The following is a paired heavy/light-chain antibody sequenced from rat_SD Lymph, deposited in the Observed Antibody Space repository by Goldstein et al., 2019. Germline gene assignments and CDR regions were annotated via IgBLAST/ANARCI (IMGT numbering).Light chain of an antibody. CDR1: EDIYGS. CDR3: QNGLSTPWT. V-gene: IGKV12S29*01. CDR2: GAT. Sequence: DIQMTQSPTSLAASVGESVTITCLASEDIYGSLVWYQQKPGKSPQLLIYGATILEDGIPSRFSGSGSDTQYSLKINSLQPEDFASYYCQNGLSTPWTFGGGTKLELK. J-gene: IGKJ1*01.
Heavy chain of an antibody. CDR3: TRDYSSSNGWFAY. CDR1: GYTFTDYW. Sequence: QVKLLQSGAALVKPGASVKMSCKASGYTFTDYWVSWVKQSHGKSLEWIGEIYPNSGATNFNEKFKGKATLTVDKSTSTAYMELSRLTSEDSAIYYCTRDYSSSNGWFAYWGQGTLVTVSS. V-gene: IGHV1-36*01. J-gene: IGHJ3*01. CDR2: IYPNSGAT. D-gene: IGHD1-2*01.